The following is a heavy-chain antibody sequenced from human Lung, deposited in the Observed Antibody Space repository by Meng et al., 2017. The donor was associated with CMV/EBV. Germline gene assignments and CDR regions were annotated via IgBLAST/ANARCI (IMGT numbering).Heavy chain of an antibody. J-gene: IGHJ4*02. D-gene: IGHD1-7*01. CDR2: IDAANGNT. CDR3: ARDRNYVRHFDY. Sequence: QVQFVQAGAEVKKPGASVKVSCKASGYTFTSYAMHWVRQAPGQRLEWMGWIDAANGNTKYPQKFQGRVTITRDTSASTVFMELSSLISEDTAVYYCARDRNYVRHFDYWGQGTLVTVSS. CDR1: GYTFTSYA. V-gene: IGHV1-3*01.